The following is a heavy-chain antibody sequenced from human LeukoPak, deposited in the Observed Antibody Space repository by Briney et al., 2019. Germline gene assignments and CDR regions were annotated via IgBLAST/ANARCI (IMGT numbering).Heavy chain of an antibody. CDR1: GFTFSSYS. CDR2: ISSSSSYI. CDR3: ARKHCGSTSCYTPEYYYYYMDV. V-gene: IGHV3-21*01. D-gene: IGHD2-2*02. J-gene: IGHJ6*03. Sequence: GRSLRLSCAASGFTFSSYSMNWVRQAPGKGLEWVSSISSSSSYIYYADSVKGRFTISRDNAKNSLYLQMNSLRAEDTAVYYCARKHCGSTSCYTPEYYYYYMDVWGKGTTVTVSS.